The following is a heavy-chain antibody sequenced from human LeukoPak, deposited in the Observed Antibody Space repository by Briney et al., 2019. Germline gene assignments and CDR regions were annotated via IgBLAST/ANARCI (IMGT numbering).Heavy chain of an antibody. J-gene: IGHJ6*03. CDR3: ARGCSSTSCHPSNYYYYYYMDV. D-gene: IGHD2-2*01. CDR1: GFTFSSYW. Sequence: GSLRLSCAASGFTFSSYWMSWIRPPPGKGLEWIGSIYYSGSTYYNPSLKRRVTISVDTSKNQFSLKLSSVTAADTAVYYCARGCSSTSCHPSNYYYYYYMDVWGKGTTVTISS. V-gene: IGHV4-39*01. CDR2: IYYSGST.